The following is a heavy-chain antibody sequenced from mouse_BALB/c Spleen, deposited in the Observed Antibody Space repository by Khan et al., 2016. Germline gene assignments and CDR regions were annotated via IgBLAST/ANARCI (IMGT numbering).Heavy chain of an antibody. Sequence: VQLQQSGPELMKPGASVKISCKASGYSFTTYYMHWVKQSHGKSLEWIGYIDPFNGGTKNNQKFNGKATLTVDKSSSTAYMHLSSLTSEDSAVYYCARDNNYGYYAMDYWGQGTSVTVSS. D-gene: IGHD1-1*01. CDR2: IDPFNGGT. V-gene: IGHV1S135*01. CDR1: GYSFTTYY. J-gene: IGHJ4*01. CDR3: ARDNNYGYYAMDY.